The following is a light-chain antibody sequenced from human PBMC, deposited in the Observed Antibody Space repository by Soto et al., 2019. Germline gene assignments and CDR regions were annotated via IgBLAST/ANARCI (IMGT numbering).Light chain of an antibody. J-gene: IGKJ3*01. V-gene: IGKV3-11*01. Sequence: EIVLTQSPATLSLSPGERATLSCRASQSVSSYLAWYQQKPGQAPRLLIYDASNRATGIPARFSGSGSRTDFTLTISSLEPEDFAVYYCQQRSNWTPPFTFGPGTKVDIK. CDR3: QQRSNWTPPFT. CDR1: QSVSSY. CDR2: DAS.